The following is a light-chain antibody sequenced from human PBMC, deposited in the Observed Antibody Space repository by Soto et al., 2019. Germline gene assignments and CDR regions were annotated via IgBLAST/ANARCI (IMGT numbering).Light chain of an antibody. Sequence: EIVMTQSPATLSVTAGERATLSCMASQSVSSNLAWYQQKPGQAPRLLIYGASTRATGTPARFSGSGSGTEFTLTISSLQSVDFAVYYCQQYNNWPPWTFGQGTKVEIK. V-gene: IGKV3-15*01. J-gene: IGKJ1*01. CDR2: GAS. CDR1: QSVSSN. CDR3: QQYNNWPPWT.